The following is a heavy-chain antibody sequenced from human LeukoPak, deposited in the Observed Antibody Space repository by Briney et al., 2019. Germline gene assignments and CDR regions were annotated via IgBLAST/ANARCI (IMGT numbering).Heavy chain of an antibody. D-gene: IGHD6-6*01. J-gene: IGHJ5*02. CDR2: IYTSGSN. CDR3: ARQKVAARGQMNALPDWFDP. V-gene: IGHV4-61*02. CDR1: GGSISSGSYY. Sequence: SETLSLTCTVSGGSISSGSYYWSWIRPPAGKGLDWLGCIYTSGSNNYNPSLKSRVTISVDTSKNQFSLKLSSVTAADTGVYYCARQKVAARGQMNALPDWFDPGGQGTLVTVS.